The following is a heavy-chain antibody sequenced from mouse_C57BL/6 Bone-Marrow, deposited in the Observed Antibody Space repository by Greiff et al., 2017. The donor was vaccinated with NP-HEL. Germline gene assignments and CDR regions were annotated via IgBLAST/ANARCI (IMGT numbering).Heavy chain of an antibody. J-gene: IGHJ4*01. D-gene: IGHD1-1*01. CDR3: ARKGYYGRYYAMDY. CDR1: GYTFTSYW. CDR2: IYPGSGST. Sequence: QVQLKQPGAELVKPGASVKMSCKASGYTFTSYWITWVKQRPGQGLEWIGDIYPGSGSTNYNEKFKSKATLTVDTSSSTAYMQLSSLTSEDSAVYYCARKGYYGRYYAMDYWGQGTSVTVSS. V-gene: IGHV1-55*01.